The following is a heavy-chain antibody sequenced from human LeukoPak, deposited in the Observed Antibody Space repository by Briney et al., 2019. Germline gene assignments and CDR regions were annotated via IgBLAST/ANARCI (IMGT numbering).Heavy chain of an antibody. CDR3: TRVPYGDYWSSDY. V-gene: IGHV3-9*01. Sequence: PGGSLRLSCAASGFTFDDYAMHWVRQAPGKSLEWVSGISWNSGSIGYADSVKGRFTISRDNAKNSLYLQMNSLRVEDTAIYYCTRVPYGDYWSSDYWGQGTLVTVSS. CDR2: ISWNSGSI. J-gene: IGHJ4*02. D-gene: IGHD4-17*01. CDR1: GFTFDDYA.